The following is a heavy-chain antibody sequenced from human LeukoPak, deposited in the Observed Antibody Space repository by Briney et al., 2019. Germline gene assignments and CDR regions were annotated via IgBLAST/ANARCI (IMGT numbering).Heavy chain of an antibody. CDR2: ISYDGSNK. J-gene: IGHJ4*02. D-gene: IGHD3-10*01. Sequence: GGSLRLSCAASGFTFSSYAMHWIRQAPGKGLEWVALISYDGSNKYYADSVKGRFTISRDNSKNTLYLQMNSLRAEDTAVYYCAKGSGSYYGLFDYWGQGTLVTVSS. CDR3: AKGSGSYYGLFDY. V-gene: IGHV3-30*04. CDR1: GFTFSSYA.